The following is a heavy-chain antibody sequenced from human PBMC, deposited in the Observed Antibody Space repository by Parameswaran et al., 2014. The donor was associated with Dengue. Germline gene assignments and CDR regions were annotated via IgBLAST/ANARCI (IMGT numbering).Heavy chain of an antibody. CDR3: ARDPFEQWLVTEDYFDY. CDR2: IWYDGSNK. Sequence: WIRQPPGKGLEWVAVIWYDGSNKYYADSVKGRFTISRDNSKNTLYLQMNSLRAEDTAVYYCARDPFEQWLVTEDYFDYWGQGTLVTVSS. V-gene: IGHV3-33*01. J-gene: IGHJ4*02. D-gene: IGHD6-19*01.